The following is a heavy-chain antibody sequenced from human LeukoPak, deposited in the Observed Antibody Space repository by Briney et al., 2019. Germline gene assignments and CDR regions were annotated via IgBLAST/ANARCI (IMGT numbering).Heavy chain of an antibody. CDR1: GITLSNYG. CDR3: AKRGVVIRVILVGFHKEAYYFDS. J-gene: IGHJ4*02. CDR2: ISGSGGAT. D-gene: IGHD3-22*01. V-gene: IGHV3-23*01. Sequence: GGSLRLSCAVSGITLSNYGMSWVRQAPGKGLEWVAGISGSGGATNYADSVKGRFTISRDHPKNTLYLQMNSLRVEDTAVYFCAKRGVVIRVILVGFHKEAYYFDSWGQGALVTVSS.